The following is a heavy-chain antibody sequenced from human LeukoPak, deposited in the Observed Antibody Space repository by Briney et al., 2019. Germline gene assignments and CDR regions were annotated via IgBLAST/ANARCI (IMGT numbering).Heavy chain of an antibody. CDR3: AREVEYCGGDCYSSSYMDV. D-gene: IGHD2-21*02. Sequence: GGSLRLSCAASGFTFSSYSMNWVRQAPGKGLEWVSSIISSSSYIYYADSVKGRFTISRDNAKNSLYLQMNSLRAEDTAVYYCAREVEYCGGDCYSSSYMDVWGKGTTVTISS. CDR2: IISSSSYI. CDR1: GFTFSSYS. J-gene: IGHJ6*03. V-gene: IGHV3-21*01.